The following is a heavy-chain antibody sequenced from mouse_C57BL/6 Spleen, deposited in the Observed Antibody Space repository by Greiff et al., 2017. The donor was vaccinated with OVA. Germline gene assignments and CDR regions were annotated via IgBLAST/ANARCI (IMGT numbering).Heavy chain of an antibody. D-gene: IGHD2-2*01. J-gene: IGHJ4*01. Sequence: VQRVESGPGLVAPSQSLSITCTVSGFSLTSYGVHWVRQPPGKGLEWLVVIWSDGSTTYNSALKSSLSISKDNSKSQVFLKMNSLQTDDTAMYYCARHEDYGSLYYAMDYWGQGTSVTVSS. CDR1: GFSLTSYG. CDR2: IWSDGST. V-gene: IGHV2-6-1*01. CDR3: ARHEDYGSLYYAMDY.